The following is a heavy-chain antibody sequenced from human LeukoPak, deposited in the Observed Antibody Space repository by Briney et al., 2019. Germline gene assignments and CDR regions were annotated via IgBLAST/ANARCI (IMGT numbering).Heavy chain of an antibody. Sequence: KPSETLSLTCSVSGGSISSNGFSWGWIRQPPGKGLEGIGYIYNSGSTNYNPSLKSRVTISVDTSENQFSLRLNSVTAADTAVYYCAREPPTMTGAFDIWGQGTMVTVSS. J-gene: IGHJ3*02. V-gene: IGHV4-61*05. CDR1: GGSISSNGFS. CDR2: IYNSGST. CDR3: AREPPTMTGAFDI. D-gene: IGHD4-17*01.